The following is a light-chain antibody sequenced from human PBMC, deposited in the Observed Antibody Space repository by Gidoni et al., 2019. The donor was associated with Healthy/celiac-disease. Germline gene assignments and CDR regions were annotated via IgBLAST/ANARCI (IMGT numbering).Light chain of an antibody. CDR2: AAS. CDR1: QSINSY. CDR3: QQSYSTPLT. V-gene: IGKV1-39*01. Sequence: DIQMAQSPSSLSASVGDRVTITCRASQSINSYLHWYQQKPGKAPKLLIYAASSLHSGVPSRFSGSGSGTDFTLTIRSLQPEDFATYYCQQSYSTPLTFGGGTKVEIK. J-gene: IGKJ4*01.